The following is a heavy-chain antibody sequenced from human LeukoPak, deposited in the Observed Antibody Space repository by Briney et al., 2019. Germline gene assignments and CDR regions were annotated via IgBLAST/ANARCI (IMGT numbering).Heavy chain of an antibody. D-gene: IGHD3-3*01. CDR1: GFTFDDYA. V-gene: IGHV3-9*03. Sequence: PGRSLRLSCAASGFTFDDYAMHWVRQAPGKGLEWVSGISWNSGSIGYADSVKGRFTISRDNAKNSLYLQMNSLRAEDMALYYCAKDGGQGRYDFWSGYASGYFDYWGQGTLVTVSS. J-gene: IGHJ4*02. CDR3: AKDGGQGRYDFWSGYASGYFDY. CDR2: ISWNSGSI.